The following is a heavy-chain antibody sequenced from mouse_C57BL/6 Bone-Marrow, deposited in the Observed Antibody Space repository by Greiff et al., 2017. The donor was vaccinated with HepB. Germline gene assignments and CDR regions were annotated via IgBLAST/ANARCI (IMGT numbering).Heavy chain of an antibody. J-gene: IGHJ4*01. Sequence: EVQLQQSGAELVKPGASVKLSCTASGFNIKDYYMHWVKQRTEQGLEWIGRIDPEDGETKYAPKFQGKATITEDKSSNTAYLQRSSLTSEDTAVYYWARRGGDYGLFYDAMDYWGQGTSVTVSS. V-gene: IGHV14-2*01. CDR2: IDPEDGET. CDR3: ARRGGDYGLFYDAMDY. D-gene: IGHD2-4*01. CDR1: GFNIKDYY.